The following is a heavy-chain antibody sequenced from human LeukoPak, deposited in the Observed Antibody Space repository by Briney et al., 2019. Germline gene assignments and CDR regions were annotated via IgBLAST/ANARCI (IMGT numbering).Heavy chain of an antibody. Sequence: SETLSLTCAVYGGSFSGYYWSWIRHPPGKGLEWIGEINHSGSTNYNPSLKSRITISVDTYKKQFSLKMSSVTAADTAVYYSARDITGSFDYWGQGNLVTVSS. CDR3: ARDITGSFDY. J-gene: IGHJ4*02. CDR2: INHSGST. CDR1: GGSFSGYY. D-gene: IGHD1-14*01. V-gene: IGHV4-34*01.